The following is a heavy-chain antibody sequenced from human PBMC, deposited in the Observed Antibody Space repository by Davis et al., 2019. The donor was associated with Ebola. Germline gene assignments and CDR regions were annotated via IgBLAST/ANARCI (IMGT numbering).Heavy chain of an antibody. CDR3: AREGLAARPSTYDGDYEGYYFDY. CDR1: GYTFTSYG. CDR2: IIPILGIA. D-gene: IGHD6-6*01. J-gene: IGHJ4*02. V-gene: IGHV1-69*04. Sequence: SVKVSCKASGYTFTSYGISWVRQAPGQGLEWMGRIIPILGIANYAQKFQGRVTITADKSTSTAYMELSSLRSEDTAVYYCAREGLAARPSTYDGDYEGYYFDYWGQGTLVTVSS.